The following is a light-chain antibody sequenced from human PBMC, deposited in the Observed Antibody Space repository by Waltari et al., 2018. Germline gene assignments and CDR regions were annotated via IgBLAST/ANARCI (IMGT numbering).Light chain of an antibody. V-gene: IGLV3-21*04. CDR1: NIGSKS. CDR2: YDS. CDR3: QVWDDVTDSGV. J-gene: IGLJ3*02. Sequence: YVLTQPPSVSVDPGKTARLTCGGDNIGSKSVNWYQQKPGQAPVLVMFYDSDRPSEIPERFSGSNSGNTATLTISWVEGGDEADYHCQVWDDVTDSGVFGGGTKLTVL.